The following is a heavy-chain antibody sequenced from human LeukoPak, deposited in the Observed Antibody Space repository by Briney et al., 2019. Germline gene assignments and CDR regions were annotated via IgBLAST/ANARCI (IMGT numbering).Heavy chain of an antibody. CDR1: GFTFSSYG. J-gene: IGHJ6*04. V-gene: IGHV3-23*01. CDR3: AELGITMIGGV. Sequence: PGGTLRLSCAASGFTFSSYGMRWVRQAPGKGLGWVSAISGSGGSTYYADSVKGRFTISRDNAKNSLYLQMNSLRAEDTAVYYCAELGITMIGGVWGKGTTVTISS. D-gene: IGHD3-10*02. CDR2: ISGSGGST.